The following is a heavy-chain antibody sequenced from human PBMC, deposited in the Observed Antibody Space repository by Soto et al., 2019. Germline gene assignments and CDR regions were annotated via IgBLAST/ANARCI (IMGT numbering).Heavy chain of an antibody. Sequence: ASVKVSCKASGGTFSSYAISWVRQAPGQGLEWMGGIIPIFGTANYAQKFQGRVTITADESTSTAYMELSSLRSEDTAVYYCARGPYSSGWYNGGARSGYWGQGTLVTVSS. CDR2: IIPIFGTA. J-gene: IGHJ4*02. CDR1: GGTFSSYA. D-gene: IGHD6-19*01. CDR3: ARGPYSSGWYNGGARSGY. V-gene: IGHV1-69*13.